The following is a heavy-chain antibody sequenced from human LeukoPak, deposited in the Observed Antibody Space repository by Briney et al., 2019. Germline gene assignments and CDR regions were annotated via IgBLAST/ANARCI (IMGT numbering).Heavy chain of an antibody. V-gene: IGHV1-69*01. CDR3: ARGLAMVATTGPRPLTPDYYYYYMDV. CDR2: IVPVFGMP. CDR1: GGTFSRNA. D-gene: IGHD1-1*01. J-gene: IGHJ6*03. Sequence: LVKVSCKASGGTFSRNAITWVRQAPGQGLEWIGGIVPVFGMPNIAERFQGRVTITADESTSTAYMELRSLKSEDTAVYYCARGLAMVATTGPRPLTPDYYYYYMDVWGKGTTVTISS.